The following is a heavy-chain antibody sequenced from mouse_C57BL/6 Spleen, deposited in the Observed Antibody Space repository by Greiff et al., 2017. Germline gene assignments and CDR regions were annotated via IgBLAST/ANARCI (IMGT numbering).Heavy chain of an antibody. CDR2: INPNNGGT. CDR1: GYTFTDYY. V-gene: IGHV1-26*01. CDR3: ARAKSDYDYDASYAMDY. J-gene: IGHJ4*01. Sequence: EVQLLQSGPELVKPGASVKISCTASGYTFTDYYMNWVKQSHGKSLEWIGDINPNNGGTSYNQKFKGKATLTVDKSSSTAYMELRSLTSEDSAVYYCARAKSDYDYDASYAMDYWGQGTSVTVSS. D-gene: IGHD2-4*01.